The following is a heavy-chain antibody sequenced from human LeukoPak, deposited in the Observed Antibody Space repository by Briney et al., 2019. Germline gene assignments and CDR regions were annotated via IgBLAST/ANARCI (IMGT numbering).Heavy chain of an antibody. D-gene: IGHD6-13*01. CDR3: AKLEAAAGTFDY. J-gene: IGHJ4*02. Sequence: DSVKGRFTISRDNSKNTLYLQMNSLKAEDTAVYYCAKLEAAAGTFDYWGQGTLVTVSS. V-gene: IGHV3-30*02.